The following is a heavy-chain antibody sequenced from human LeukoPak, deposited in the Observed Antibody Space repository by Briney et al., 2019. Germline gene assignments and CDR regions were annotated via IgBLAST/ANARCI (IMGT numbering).Heavy chain of an antibody. CDR1: GYPFIDYY. CDR3: ARESFYYGPGGRLYYYYAMDV. D-gene: IGHD3-10*01. V-gene: IGHV1-2*06. Sequence: PGASVKVSCKASGYPFIDYYIHWVRQAPGQGLEWMGRINPNSGGTNYAQKFQGRVTMTRDTSISTAYMELSRLSSDDTAVYFCARESFYYGPGGRLYYYYAMDVWGQGTTVTVSS. J-gene: IGHJ6*02. CDR2: INPNSGGT.